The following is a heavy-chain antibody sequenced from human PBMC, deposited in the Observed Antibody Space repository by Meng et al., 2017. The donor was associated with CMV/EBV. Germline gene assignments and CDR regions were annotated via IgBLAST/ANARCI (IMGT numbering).Heavy chain of an antibody. CDR3: AKDGGIVDTILDY. CDR2: IWYDGSNK. J-gene: IGHJ4*02. V-gene: IGHV3-33*06. D-gene: IGHD5-12*01. CDR1: GFTFSSYG. Sequence: GGSLRLSCAASGFTFSSYGMHWVRQAPGKGLEWVAVIWYDGSNKYYADSVKGRFTISRDNSKNTLYLQMNSLRAEDTAVYYCAKDGGIVDTILDYWGQGTLVTV.